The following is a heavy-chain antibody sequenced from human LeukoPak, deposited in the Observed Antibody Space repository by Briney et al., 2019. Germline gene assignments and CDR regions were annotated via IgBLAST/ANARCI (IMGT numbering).Heavy chain of an antibody. V-gene: IGHV3-74*01. D-gene: IGHD3-22*01. J-gene: IGHJ5*02. Sequence: GGSLRLSCAASGFTFSNYWMHWVRQAPGEGLVWVSRINSDGINTSYADSVKGRFTISRDNAKNALNLQMNSLRAEDTAVYYCARDLGQYYDTSDNWFDPWGQGTLVTVSS. CDR2: INSDGINT. CDR3: ARDLGQYYDTSDNWFDP. CDR1: GFTFSNYW.